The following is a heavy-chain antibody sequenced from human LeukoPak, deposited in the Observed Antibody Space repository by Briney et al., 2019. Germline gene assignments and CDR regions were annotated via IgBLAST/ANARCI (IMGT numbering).Heavy chain of an antibody. V-gene: IGHV1-2*02. D-gene: IGHD2-2*01. CDR1: GYTFTSYG. CDR2: INPNSGGT. CDR3: AREGIDCSSTSCPTRNFDY. Sequence: ASVKVSCKASGYTFTSYGISWVRQAPGQGLEWMGWINPNSGGTNYAQKFQGRVTMTRDTSISTAYMELSRLRSDDTAVYYCAREGIDCSSTSCPTRNFDYWGQGTLVTVSS. J-gene: IGHJ4*02.